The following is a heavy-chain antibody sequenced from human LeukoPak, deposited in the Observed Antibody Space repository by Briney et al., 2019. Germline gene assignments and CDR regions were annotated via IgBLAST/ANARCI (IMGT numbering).Heavy chain of an antibody. CDR3: APPPIAATGN. CDR2: IYSGGST. CDR1: GFTVSSNY. Sequence: GGSLRLSCAASGFTVSSNYMSWVRQAPGKGLEWVSVIYSGGSTYYADSVKGRFTISRDNAKKSLYLQMNSLRAEDTAVYYCAPPPIAATGNWGQGTLVTVSS. D-gene: IGHD6-13*01. J-gene: IGHJ4*02. V-gene: IGHV3-66*01.